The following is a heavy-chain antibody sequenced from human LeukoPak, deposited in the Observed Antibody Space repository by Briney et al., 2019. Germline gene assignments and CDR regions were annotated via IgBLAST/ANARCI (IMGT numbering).Heavy chain of an antibody. Sequence: SETLSLTCTVSGGSISSSSYYWGWIRQPPGKGLEWIGSIYYSGSTNYNPSLKSRVTISVDTSKNQFSLKLSSVTAADTAVYYCARHHRNYVWGSYRYNWFDPWGQGTLVTVSS. V-gene: IGHV4-39*01. CDR2: IYYSGST. J-gene: IGHJ5*02. CDR1: GGSISSSSYY. CDR3: ARHHRNYVWGSYRYNWFDP. D-gene: IGHD3-16*02.